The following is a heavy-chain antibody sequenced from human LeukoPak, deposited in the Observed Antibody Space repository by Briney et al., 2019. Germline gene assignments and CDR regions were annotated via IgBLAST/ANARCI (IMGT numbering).Heavy chain of an antibody. CDR2: ISSSSSYI. J-gene: IGHJ4*02. D-gene: IGHD6-13*01. CDR3: VTAAGLGVYYFDY. CDR1: GFTFSCYS. V-gene: IGHV3-21*01. Sequence: GSLRLSCAASGFTFSCYSMNWVRQAPGKGLEWVSSISSSSSYIYYADSVKGRFTISRDNAKNSLYLQMNSLRAEDTAVYYCVTAAGLGVYYFDYWGQGTLVTVSS.